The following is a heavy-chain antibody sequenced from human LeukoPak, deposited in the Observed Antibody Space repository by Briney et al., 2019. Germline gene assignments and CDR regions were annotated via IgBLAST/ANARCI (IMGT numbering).Heavy chain of an antibody. J-gene: IGHJ4*02. Sequence: PGGSQRLSCAASGFSFSSYDMSWVRQAPGKGLEWVSGISGSGFTTHYADSVKGRFTISRDNSKNTLYLQMNSLRAEDTAVYYCAKGVAVASPYYFDYWGQGTLVTVSS. CDR3: AKGVAVASPYYFDY. D-gene: IGHD6-19*01. CDR2: ISGSGFTT. V-gene: IGHV3-23*01. CDR1: GFSFSSYD.